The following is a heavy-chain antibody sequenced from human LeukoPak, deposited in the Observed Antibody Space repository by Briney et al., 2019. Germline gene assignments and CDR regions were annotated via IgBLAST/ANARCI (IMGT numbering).Heavy chain of an antibody. D-gene: IGHD5-12*01. CDR1: GYTFTDYY. V-gene: IGHV1-2*02. CDR3: ARDPLAGVATNWFDP. J-gene: IGHJ5*02. Sequence: ASVTVSRKASGYTFTDYYMHWVRQAPGQGLEWMGWIKPNSGGTNYAQKFQGRVTMTRDTSISTAYMELSRLRSDDTAVYYCARDPLAGVATNWFDPWGQGTLVTVSS. CDR2: IKPNSGGT.